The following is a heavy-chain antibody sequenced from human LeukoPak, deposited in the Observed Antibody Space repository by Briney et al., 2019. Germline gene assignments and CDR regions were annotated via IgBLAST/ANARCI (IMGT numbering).Heavy chain of an antibody. CDR2: INHSGST. D-gene: IGHD3-10*01. CDR3: ARGGKGNYGSGSYCIDNWFDP. V-gene: IGHV4-34*01. J-gene: IGHJ5*02. CDR1: GGSFSGYY. Sequence: PSETLSLTCAVYGGSFSGYYWSWIRQPPGKGLEWIGEINHSGSTNYNPSLKSRVTISVDTSKNQFSLKLSSVTAADTAVYYCARGGKGNYGSGSYCIDNWFDPWGQGTLVTVSS.